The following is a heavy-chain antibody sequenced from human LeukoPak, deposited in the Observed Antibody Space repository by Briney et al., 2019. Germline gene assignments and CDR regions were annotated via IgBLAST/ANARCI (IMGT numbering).Heavy chain of an antibody. CDR1: GYSFTSYW. D-gene: IGHD5-12*01. CDR2: IYPGDSDT. J-gene: IGHJ5*02. V-gene: IGHV5-51*01. CDR3: ARHPQYSGYDPHWFDP. Sequence: GESLKISCKGSGYSFTSYWIGWVRQMPGKGLEWMGIIYPGDSDTRYSSSFQGQVTISADKSISTAYLQWSSLKASDTAMYYCARHPQYSGYDPHWFDPWGQGTLVTVSS.